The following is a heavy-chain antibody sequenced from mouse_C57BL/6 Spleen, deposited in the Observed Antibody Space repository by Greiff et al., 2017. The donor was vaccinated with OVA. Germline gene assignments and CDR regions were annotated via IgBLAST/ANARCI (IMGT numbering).Heavy chain of an antibody. CDR2: IYPGDGDT. V-gene: IGHV1-82*01. CDR1: GYAFSSSW. D-gene: IGHD2-4*01. J-gene: IGHJ2*01. CDR3: ARRTYYDYDGVYFDY. Sequence: LQESGPELVKPGASVKISCKASGYAFSSSWMNWVKQRPGKGLEWIGRIYPGDGDTNYNGKFKGKATLTADKSSSTAYMQLSSLTSEDSAVYFCARRTYYDYDGVYFDYWGQGTTLTVSS.